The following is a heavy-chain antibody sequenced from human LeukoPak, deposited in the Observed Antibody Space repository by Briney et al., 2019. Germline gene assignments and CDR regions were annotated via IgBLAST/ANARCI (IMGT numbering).Heavy chain of an antibody. V-gene: IGHV5-10-1*01. Sequence: GESLKISFKGSGYSFTNYWINWVRQMPGKGLEWMGKIDPSDSYTYYSPSFQGHVTISVDKSISTAYLQWSSLKASDTAIYYCATPAIAGVAYGMDVWGQGTTVTVSS. J-gene: IGHJ6*02. CDR2: IDPSDSYT. CDR3: ATPAIAGVAYGMDV. CDR1: GYSFTNYW. D-gene: IGHD6-13*01.